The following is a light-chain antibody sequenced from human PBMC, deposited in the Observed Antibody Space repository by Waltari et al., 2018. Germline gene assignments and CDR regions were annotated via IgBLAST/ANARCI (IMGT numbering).Light chain of an antibody. Sequence: DIVMAQSPDSLAVSLGDRATISCTSSQNVLYSSNNKNYLSWYQQKPGQPPKLLISWASTRESGVPDRFSGSGSGTDFTLTISSLQAEDVAVYYCHQYYYPPYTFGQGTRLEIK. CDR2: WAS. CDR3: HQYYYPPYT. V-gene: IGKV4-1*01. CDR1: QNVLYSSNNKNY. J-gene: IGKJ2*01.